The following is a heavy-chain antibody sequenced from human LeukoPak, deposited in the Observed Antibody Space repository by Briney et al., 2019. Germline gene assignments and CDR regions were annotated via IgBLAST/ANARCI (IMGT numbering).Heavy chain of an antibody. D-gene: IGHD2-2*01. CDR2: INPNNGGT. V-gene: IGHV1-2*02. Sequence: ASVKVSCKASGYTFTGHYIHWVRQAPGQGLEWMGWINPNNGGTNYAQRFQDRVTLSRDTSISTAYMELSSLSSDDTAVYYCVRPYCSTITCYYYFDYWGQGTQVTVSA. CDR3: VRPYCSTITCYYYFDY. J-gene: IGHJ4*02. CDR1: GYTFTGHY.